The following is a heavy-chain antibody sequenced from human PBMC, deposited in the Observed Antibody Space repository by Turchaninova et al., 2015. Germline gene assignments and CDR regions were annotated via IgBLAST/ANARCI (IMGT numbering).Heavy chain of an antibody. V-gene: IGHV1-18*04. CDR1: GYTFTSYG. CDR3: ARGETEDTGFDY. CDR2: INAYNGNT. Sequence: VHLVQSGAEVKRAAAPVKGSCNASGYTFTSYGTRRGGQDPGQGHEWMGWINAYNGNTNYEQKLQGRVTMTTDTSTSTAYMELRSLRSDDTAVYYCARGETEDTGFDYWGQGTLVTVSS. D-gene: IGHD5-18*01. J-gene: IGHJ4*02.